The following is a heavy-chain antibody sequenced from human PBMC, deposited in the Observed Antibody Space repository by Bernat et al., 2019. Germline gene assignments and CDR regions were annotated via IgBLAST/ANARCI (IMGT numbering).Heavy chain of an antibody. J-gene: IGHJ4*02. V-gene: IGHV3-23*01. CDR1: GMTLSRFG. CDR3: ATSYDGKVCPFDC. CDR2: ISGSGNT. Sequence: GGALGLPWGGLGMTLSRFGMRLVRQAPRKGLEGLSGISGSGNTYYADSVKGRLTISRDNSKNMVYVQMNSLRVEDTAVYYCATSYDGKVCPFDCWGQGTLVTVSS. D-gene: IGHD4-23*01.